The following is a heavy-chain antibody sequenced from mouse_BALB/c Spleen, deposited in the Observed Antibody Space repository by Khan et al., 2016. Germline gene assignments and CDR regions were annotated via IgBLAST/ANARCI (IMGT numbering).Heavy chain of an antibody. J-gene: IGHJ2*01. D-gene: IGHD1-1*01. CDR1: GYSITSGYS. V-gene: IGHV3-1*02. CDR2: IHYSGST. Sequence: EVQLQESGPDLVKPSQSLSLTCTVTGYSITSGYSWHCIRQFPGNKLEWMAYIHYSGSTNYNPSLKSRISTSRDTSKNQFLLQLTSATNEDTATYYCTRADYYGSGYWGQGTTLTVSS. CDR3: TRADYYGSGY.